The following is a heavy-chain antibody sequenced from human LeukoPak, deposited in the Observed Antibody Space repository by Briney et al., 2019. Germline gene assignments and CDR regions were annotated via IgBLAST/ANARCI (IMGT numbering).Heavy chain of an antibody. J-gene: IGHJ3*02. CDR2: ISYEGSNE. Sequence: QPGRSLRLSCAASGFTFSSYGMHWVRQAPGKGLEWVAFISYEGSNEDYADSVKGRFTISRDNSKNTLYLQMNSLRAEDTAVYYCTGAAATYGAFDIWAKGQWPPSLQ. D-gene: IGHD6-13*01. CDR1: GFTFSSYG. CDR3: TGAAATYGAFDI. V-gene: IGHV3-30*03.